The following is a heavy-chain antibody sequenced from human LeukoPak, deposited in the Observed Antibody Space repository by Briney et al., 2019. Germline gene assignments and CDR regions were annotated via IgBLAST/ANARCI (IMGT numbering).Heavy chain of an antibody. CDR2: ISSSGSTI. Sequence: KTGGSLRLSCAASGFTVSSNYMSWVRQAPGKGLEWVSYISSSGSTIYYADSVKGRFTISRDNAKNSLYLQMNSLRAEDTAVYYCARPDTAMVPHYFDYWGHGTLVTVSS. D-gene: IGHD5-18*01. CDR3: ARPDTAMVPHYFDY. V-gene: IGHV3-11*01. J-gene: IGHJ4*01. CDR1: GFTVSSNY.